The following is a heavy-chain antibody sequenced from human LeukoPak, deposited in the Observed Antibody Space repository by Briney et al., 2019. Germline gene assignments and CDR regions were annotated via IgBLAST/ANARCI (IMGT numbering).Heavy chain of an antibody. CDR3: VKDRGGSPFYGMDV. D-gene: IGHD1-26*01. V-gene: IGHV3-23*01. Sequence: GGPLRLSCAGSGFTFNSYAMSWVRQAPGKGLEGVSTISGSGGAGTYYADSVKGRFTVSRDNSRNTLYLPMNSLRAEDTAVYYCVKDRGGSPFYGMDVWGQGTTVTVSS. CDR1: GFTFNSYA. J-gene: IGHJ6*02. CDR2: ISGSGGAGT.